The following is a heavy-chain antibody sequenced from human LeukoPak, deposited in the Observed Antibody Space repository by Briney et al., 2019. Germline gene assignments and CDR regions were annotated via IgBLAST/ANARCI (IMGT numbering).Heavy chain of an antibody. Sequence: GGSLRLSCAASGFTFSSYGMSWVRQAPGKGLEWVSSISGNSVGTYYADSVKGRFTISRDNSKNTLYVQMSSLRAEDTAVYYCARDSVLLWFGDLPYYFDIWGQGTLVTVSS. J-gene: IGHJ4*02. V-gene: IGHV3-23*01. CDR2: ISGNSVGT. CDR1: GFTFSSYG. CDR3: ARDSVLLWFGDLPYYFDI. D-gene: IGHD3-10*01.